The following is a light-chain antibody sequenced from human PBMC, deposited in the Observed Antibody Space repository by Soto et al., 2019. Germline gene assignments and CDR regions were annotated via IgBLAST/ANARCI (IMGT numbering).Light chain of an antibody. Sequence: EKALTQSPVTLSLSPGERATLSCRASQSVSSNLAWYQQRPGQAPRLLIYGASTRASGVPDRFSGSGSGTEFILTISSLQSEDSAVYYCQQYNSYPRTFGQGTKVEIK. J-gene: IGKJ1*01. CDR1: QSVSSN. V-gene: IGKV3-15*01. CDR3: QQYNSYPRT. CDR2: GAS.